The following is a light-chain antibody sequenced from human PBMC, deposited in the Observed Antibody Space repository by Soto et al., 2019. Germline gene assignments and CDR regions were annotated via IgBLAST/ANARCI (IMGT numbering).Light chain of an antibody. CDR3: QQFNNWPRT. J-gene: IGKJ1*01. V-gene: IGKV3-15*01. CDR1: QSVSSK. CDR2: DAS. Sequence: EIAMTQSTAALSVSPGEIATLSCRASQSVSSKLAWYQQKPGQAPRLLIYDASTRATGIPARFSGSGSGTEFTLTISSLQSEDFAVYYCQQFNNWPRTCGQGNTVDIK.